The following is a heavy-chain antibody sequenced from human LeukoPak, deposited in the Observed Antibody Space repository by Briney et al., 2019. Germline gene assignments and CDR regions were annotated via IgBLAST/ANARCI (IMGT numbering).Heavy chain of an antibody. CDR2: TYHSGST. CDR1: GYSISSGYY. Sequence: SSETLSLTCTVSGYSISSGYYWGWIRQPPGKGLEWIGSTYHSGSTYYNPSLKSRVTISVDTSKNQFSLKLSSVTAADTAVYYCARVQRGYSGRTTPQNNWFDPWGQGTLVTVSS. D-gene: IGHD5-12*01. J-gene: IGHJ5*02. CDR3: ARVQRGYSGRTTPQNNWFDP. V-gene: IGHV4-38-2*02.